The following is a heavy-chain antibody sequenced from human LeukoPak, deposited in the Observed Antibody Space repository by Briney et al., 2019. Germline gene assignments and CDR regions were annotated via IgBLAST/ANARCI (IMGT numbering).Heavy chain of an antibody. D-gene: IGHD1-26*01. CDR1: GFTFSSYG. CDR2: IWYDGSNK. V-gene: IGHV3-33*06. CDR3: AKVLSGGSYRGAFDV. Sequence: GSLRLSCAASGFTFSSYGMHWVRQAPGKGLEWVAVIWYDGSNKYYGDSVKGRFTISRDNSKKMLYLQMNSLRAEDTAVYYCAKVLSGGSYRGAFDVWGQGTKVTVSS. J-gene: IGHJ3*01.